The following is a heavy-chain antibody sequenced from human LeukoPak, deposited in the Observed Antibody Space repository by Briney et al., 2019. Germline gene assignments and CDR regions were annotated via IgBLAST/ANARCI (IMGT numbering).Heavy chain of an antibody. Sequence: GGSLRLSCAASGFTVSSNYMSWVRQAPGKGLEWVSVIYSGGSTYYADSVKGRFTISRDNSRNTLYLQMNSLRAEDTAVYYCAREISRTGCFDILGQGTMVTVSS. D-gene: IGHD3-3*02. V-gene: IGHV3-53*05. CDR3: AREISRTGCFDI. CDR2: IYSGGST. CDR1: GFTVSSNY. J-gene: IGHJ3*02.